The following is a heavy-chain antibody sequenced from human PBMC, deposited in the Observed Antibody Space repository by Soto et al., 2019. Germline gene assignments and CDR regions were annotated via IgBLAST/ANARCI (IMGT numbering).Heavy chain of an antibody. Sequence: ASVKVSCKVSGYTLTELSIHWVRQAPGKGLEWMGGFDPEDGETIYAQKFQGRVTMTEDTSTDTAYMELSSLRSDDTAVYYCARSELERGEVGYYGMDVWGQGTTVTVSS. CDR3: ARSELERGEVGYYGMDV. J-gene: IGHJ6*02. V-gene: IGHV1-24*01. D-gene: IGHD3-16*01. CDR2: FDPEDGET. CDR1: GYTLTELS.